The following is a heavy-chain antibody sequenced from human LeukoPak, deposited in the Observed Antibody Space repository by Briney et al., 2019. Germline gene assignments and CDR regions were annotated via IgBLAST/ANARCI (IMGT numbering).Heavy chain of an antibody. CDR1: GFTFSTYS. CDR2: IDSSSSTI. J-gene: IGHJ6*03. V-gene: IGHV3-48*04. CDR3: ARGVGYMVRGHYYMDV. Sequence: GGSLRLSCAASGFTFSTYSMNWVRQAPGKGLQCVSHIDSSSSTIYYADSVKGRFTISRDNAKNSLYLQMNSLRAEDTAAYHCARGVGYMVRGHYYMDVWGKGTTLTVSS. D-gene: IGHD3-10*01.